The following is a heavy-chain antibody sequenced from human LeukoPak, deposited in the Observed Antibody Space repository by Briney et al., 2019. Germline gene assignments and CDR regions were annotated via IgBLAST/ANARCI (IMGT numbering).Heavy chain of an antibody. D-gene: IGHD3-3*01. V-gene: IGHV4-59*12. CDR3: ARVINDFWSGYYLDY. J-gene: IGHJ4*02. CDR2: IYYSGST. CDR1: GGSISSYY. Sequence: PSETLSLTCTVSGGSISSYYWSWIRQPPGKGLEGIGYIYYSGSTNYNPSLKIRVTISVDTSKNQFFLKLSSVSAADTDLYYCARVINDFWSGYYLDYWGQGTLVTVSS.